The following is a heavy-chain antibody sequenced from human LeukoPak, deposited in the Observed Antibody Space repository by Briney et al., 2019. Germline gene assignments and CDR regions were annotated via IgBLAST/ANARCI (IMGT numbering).Heavy chain of an antibody. CDR3: ARDYVTTGWFDY. CDR1: GFTFSSYW. CDR2: IKEDGSEK. V-gene: IGHV3-7*03. D-gene: IGHD4-17*01. Sequence: GGALRLSCAASGFTFSSYWMSWVRQAPGKGLEWVANIKEDGSEKHYVDSVKGRFTISRDNAKNSLFLQTNSLRAEDTAVYYCARDYVTTGWFDYWGQGTLVTVSS. J-gene: IGHJ4*02.